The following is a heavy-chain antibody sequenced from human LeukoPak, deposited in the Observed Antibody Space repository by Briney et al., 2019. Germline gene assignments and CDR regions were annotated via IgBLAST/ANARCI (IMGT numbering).Heavy chain of an antibody. CDR2: INHSGST. D-gene: IGHD6-13*01. Sequence: SETLSLTCAVYGGSFSGYYWSWIRQPPGKGLEWIGEINHSGSTNYNPSLKSRVTISVDTSKNQFSLKLSSVTAADTAVYYCARGQQLGWFDPWGQGTLVTVSS. CDR1: GGSFSGYY. CDR3: ARGQQLGWFDP. V-gene: IGHV4-34*01. J-gene: IGHJ5*02.